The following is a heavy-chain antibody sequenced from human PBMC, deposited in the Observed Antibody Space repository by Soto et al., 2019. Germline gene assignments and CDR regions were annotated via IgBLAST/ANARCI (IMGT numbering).Heavy chain of an antibody. V-gene: IGHV3-64D*06. CDR2: VSTSGRST. CDR1: GFIFSEST. J-gene: IGHJ4*02. CDR3: VKQAHGLDGVAFDY. Sequence: GSLRLSCSASGFIFSESTIYWVRQVPGKGLEAISAVSTSGRSTYYADSVKDRFTISRDKSKNTLFLQMGSLRPEDTAIYYCVKQAHGLDGVAFDYWGQGTQVTVSS. D-gene: IGHD2-15*01.